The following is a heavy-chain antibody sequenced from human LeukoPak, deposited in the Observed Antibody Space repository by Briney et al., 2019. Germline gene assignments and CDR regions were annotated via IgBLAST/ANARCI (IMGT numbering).Heavy chain of an antibody. CDR1: GYTFTGYY. CDR2: INPNSGGT. Sequence: ASVKVSCKASGYTFTGYYMHWVRQAPGQGLEWMGWINPNSGGTNYAQKFQGRVTVTEDTSISTAYMELSRLRSDDTAVYYCARLIVAGADYYYYYMDVWGKGTTVTVSS. V-gene: IGHV1-2*02. J-gene: IGHJ6*03. CDR3: ARLIVAGADYYYYYMDV. D-gene: IGHD3-22*01.